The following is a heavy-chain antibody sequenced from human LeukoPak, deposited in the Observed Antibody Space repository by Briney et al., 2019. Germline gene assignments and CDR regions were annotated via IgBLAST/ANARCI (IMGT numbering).Heavy chain of an antibody. CDR2: ISYDGSNK. J-gene: IGHJ4*02. Sequence: PGGSLRLSCAASGFTFSSYGMHWVRQAPGKGLEWVAVISYDGSNKYYADSVKGRFTISRDNSKNTLYLQMNSLRPEDTAVYYCAKTHSSGWWYFDYWGQGTLVTVSS. CDR1: GFTFSSYG. CDR3: AKTHSSGWWYFDY. V-gene: IGHV3-30*18. D-gene: IGHD6-19*01.